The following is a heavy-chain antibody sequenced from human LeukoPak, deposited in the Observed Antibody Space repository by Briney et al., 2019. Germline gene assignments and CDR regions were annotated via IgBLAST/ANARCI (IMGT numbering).Heavy chain of an antibody. Sequence: GGSLRLSCAASGFTFSTYSMNWVRQAPGKGLEWVSSISGSSIYIYYADSVKGRFTISRDNAKNSLYLQMNSLRAEDTAEYYCARDPPYYDSSGYYYDYWGQGTLVTVSS. CDR3: ARDPPYYDSSGYYYDY. J-gene: IGHJ4*02. CDR1: GFTFSTYS. D-gene: IGHD3-22*01. V-gene: IGHV3-21*01. CDR2: ISGSSIYI.